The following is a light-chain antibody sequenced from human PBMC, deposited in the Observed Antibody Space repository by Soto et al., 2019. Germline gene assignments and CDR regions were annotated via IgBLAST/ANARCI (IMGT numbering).Light chain of an antibody. Sequence: DIQMTQSPSTLSASVGDRFTITCRASQSISSWLAWYQQKPGKAPNLLIYKASSLESGVPSRFSGSGSGTEFTLTIGYLQPDDFATYYCQQYDGYPWTFGQGTKVDIK. CDR3: QQYDGYPWT. CDR2: KAS. V-gene: IGKV1-5*03. J-gene: IGKJ1*01. CDR1: QSISSW.